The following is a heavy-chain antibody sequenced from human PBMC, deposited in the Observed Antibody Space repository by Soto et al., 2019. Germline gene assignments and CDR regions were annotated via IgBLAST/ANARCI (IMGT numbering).Heavy chain of an antibody. CDR1: GCTFYTYW. J-gene: IGHJ6*02. V-gene: IGHV3-23*01. Sequence: PGGSLRLSCGASGCTFYTYWMNWVRQAPGKGLEWVSDIIDSGASTYYADSVKGRFTISRDNSKSTLYLQMNSLRAEDTALYYCAKGRSYYYYYGVDVWGQGTTVTVSS. CDR2: IIDSGAST. CDR3: AKGRSYYYYYGVDV.